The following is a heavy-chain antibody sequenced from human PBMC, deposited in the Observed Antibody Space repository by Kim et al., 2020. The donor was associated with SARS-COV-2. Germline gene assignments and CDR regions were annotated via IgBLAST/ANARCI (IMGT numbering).Heavy chain of an antibody. J-gene: IGHJ6*04. Sequence: SVKVSCKASGGTFSSYAISWVRQAPGQGLEWMGGIIPIFGTANYAQKFQGRVTITADESTSTAYMELSSLRSEDTAVYYCARVILPTSYDYVWGSYRRYFYHYCMGVGPKGTGHTVPT. CDR3: ARVILPTSYDYVWGSYRRYFYHYCMGV. CDR2: IIPIFGTA. CDR1: GGTFSSYA. D-gene: IGHD3-16*02. V-gene: IGHV1-69*13.